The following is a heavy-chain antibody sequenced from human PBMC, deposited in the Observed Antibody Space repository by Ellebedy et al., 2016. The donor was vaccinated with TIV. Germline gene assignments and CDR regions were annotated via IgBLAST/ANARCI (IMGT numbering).Heavy chain of an antibody. CDR3: ARVNGDYGTPDY. CDR1: GGTFSSYA. Sequence: SVKVSCXASGGTFSSYAISWVRQAPGQGLEWMGGIIPIFGTANYAQKFQGRVTITADESTSTAYMELSSLRSEDTAVYYCARVNGDYGTPDYWGQGTLVTVSS. D-gene: IGHD4-17*01. J-gene: IGHJ4*02. V-gene: IGHV1-69*13. CDR2: IIPIFGTA.